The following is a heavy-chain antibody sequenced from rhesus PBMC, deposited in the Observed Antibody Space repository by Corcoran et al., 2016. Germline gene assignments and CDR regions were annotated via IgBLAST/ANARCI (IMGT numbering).Heavy chain of an antibody. Sequence: QVQLQESGPGLVKPSETLSLTCAVSGGSISDHYYWNWIRPPQGKGLEWIGNIDGSSGSTYYNPSLKRRVTISKDTSKNQFSLKLSSVTAADTAVYYCASGHGALDVWGRGVLVTVSS. J-gene: IGHJ5-2*02. V-gene: IGHV4S9*01. CDR3: ASGHGALDV. CDR2: IDGSSGST. CDR1: GGSISDHYY.